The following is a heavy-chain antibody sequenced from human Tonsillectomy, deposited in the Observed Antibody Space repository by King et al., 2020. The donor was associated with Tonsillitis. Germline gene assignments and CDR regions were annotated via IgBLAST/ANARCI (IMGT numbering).Heavy chain of an antibody. Sequence: VQLVESGGGVVQPGRSLRLSCAASGFTFSSYAMHWVRQAPGKGLEWVAVILYDGSNKYYADSVKGRFTISRDNSKNTLYLQMNSLRPEDSAVFYCARDSGYRDYYYYYYMDVWGKGTTVTVSS. CDR1: GFTFSSYA. CDR3: ARDSGYRDYYYYYYMDV. V-gene: IGHV3-30-3*01. CDR2: ILYDGSNK. J-gene: IGHJ6*03. D-gene: IGHD3-22*01.